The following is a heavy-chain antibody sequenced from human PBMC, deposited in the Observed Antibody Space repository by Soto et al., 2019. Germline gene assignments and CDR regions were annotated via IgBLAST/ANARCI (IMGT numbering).Heavy chain of an antibody. J-gene: IGHJ4*02. CDR2: ICNSGIT. Sequence: SETLSLTCTVSGGSISSYYWSWIRQPPGKGLEWIGYICNSGITNYNPSLKSRVNRSVDTSKNQFSLKLSSVTAADTAVYYCAYGDSRGPFDSWGQGTLVTVSS. CDR3: AYGDSRGPFDS. V-gene: IGHV4-59*01. D-gene: IGHD4-17*01. CDR1: GGSISSYY.